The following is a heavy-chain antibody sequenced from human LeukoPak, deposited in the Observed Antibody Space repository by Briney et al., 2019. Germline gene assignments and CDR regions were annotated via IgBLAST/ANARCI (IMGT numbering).Heavy chain of an antibody. CDR2: IRYDGSNA. CDR3: AKVVTDSNGYSI. Sequence: GGSLRPSCAASGFTFSDYGMHWVRQAPGKGLEWVSFIRYDGSNAYYADSVKGRFTLTRDNAKNTLHLQMNSLRAQDTAVYYCAKVVTDSNGYSIWGQGTLVTVSS. D-gene: IGHD5-18*01. V-gene: IGHV3-30*02. J-gene: IGHJ4*02. CDR1: GFTFSDYG.